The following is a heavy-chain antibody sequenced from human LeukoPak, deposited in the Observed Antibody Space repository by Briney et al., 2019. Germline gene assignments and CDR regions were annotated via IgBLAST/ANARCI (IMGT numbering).Heavy chain of an antibody. CDR2: INSDGSST. CDR1: GFTFSSYW. Sequence: GGSLRLSCAASGFTFSSYWMHWVRQAPGKGLVWVSRINSDGSSTSYADPVKGRFTISRDNAKNTLYLQMNSLRAEDTAVYYCARPNYDFWSGYNYYFDYWGQGTLVTVSS. J-gene: IGHJ4*02. CDR3: ARPNYDFWSGYNYYFDY. V-gene: IGHV3-74*01. D-gene: IGHD3-3*01.